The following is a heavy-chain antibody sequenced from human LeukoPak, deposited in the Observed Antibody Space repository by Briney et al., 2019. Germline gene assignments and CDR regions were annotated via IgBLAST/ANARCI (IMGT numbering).Heavy chain of an antibody. CDR2: INWNGGST. CDR3: ARAYSSSWYGPGGYYYGMDV. D-gene: IGHD6-13*01. J-gene: IGHJ6*02. V-gene: IGHV3-20*01. Sequence: GGSLRLSCAASGFTFSNYAMSWVRQAPGKGLEWVSGINWNGGSTGYADSVKGRFTISRDNAKNSLYLQMNSLRAEDTALYHCARAYSSSWYGPGGYYYGMDVWGQGTTVTVSS. CDR1: GFTFSNYA.